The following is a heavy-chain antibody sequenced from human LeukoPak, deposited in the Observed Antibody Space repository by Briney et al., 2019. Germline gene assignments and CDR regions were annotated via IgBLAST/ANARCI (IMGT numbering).Heavy chain of an antibody. CDR1: GFIFGGYG. V-gene: IGHV3-49*04. CDR3: IRGAKFGEA. J-gene: IGHJ5*02. D-gene: IGHD3-10*01. CDR2: IRAKDYGGTT. Sequence: GGSLRLSCTASGFIFGGYGMSWVRQAPGKGLEWVGLIRAKDYGGTTENAASVKGRFTISRDDSKSIAYLQMNSLKTEDTAVYYCIRGAKFGEAWGQGTLVIVSS.